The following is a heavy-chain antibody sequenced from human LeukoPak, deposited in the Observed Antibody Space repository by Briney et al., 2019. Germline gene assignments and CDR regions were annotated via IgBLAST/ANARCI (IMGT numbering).Heavy chain of an antibody. V-gene: IGHV3-30*18. CDR3: AKRAHSSSSGSAFDV. CDR1: GFTFSGYG. CDR2: ISYDGSNK. D-gene: IGHD6-6*01. Sequence: GGSLRLSRAASGFTFSGYGMHWVRQAPGKGLEWVAAISYDGSNKFYADSVKGRFTISRDDSMNMLYLHMNSLRSEDTALYYCAKRAHSSSSGSAFDVWGQGTTVTVSS. J-gene: IGHJ3*01.